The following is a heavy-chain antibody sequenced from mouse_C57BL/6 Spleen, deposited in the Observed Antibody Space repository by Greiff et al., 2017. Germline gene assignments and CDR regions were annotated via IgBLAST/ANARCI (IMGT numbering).Heavy chain of an antibody. CDR1: GYSITSGYY. Sequence: EVKLQESGPGLVKPSQSLSLTCSVTGYSITSGYYWNWIRQFPGNKLEWMGYISYDGSNNYNPSLKKRISITRDTSKNQSFLKFNSVTTEDTATYYGASAYIPRYFDVWGTGTTVTVSS. V-gene: IGHV3-6*01. CDR3: ASAYIPRYFDV. J-gene: IGHJ1*03. D-gene: IGHD2-10*01. CDR2: ISYDGSN.